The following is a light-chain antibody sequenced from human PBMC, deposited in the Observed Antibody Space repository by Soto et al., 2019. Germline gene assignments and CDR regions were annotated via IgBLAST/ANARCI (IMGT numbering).Light chain of an antibody. CDR3: QQYGNSPKWT. CDR1: QSVRSSY. CDR2: GAS. Sequence: EIVLTQSPGTLSLSPGERATLSCRASQSVRSSYLAWYQQKPGQAPSLLIYGASTRATGVPDRFSGSGSGTDFTLTISRLEPEDFAVYYCQQYGNSPKWTFGQGTKVDIK. J-gene: IGKJ1*01. V-gene: IGKV3-20*01.